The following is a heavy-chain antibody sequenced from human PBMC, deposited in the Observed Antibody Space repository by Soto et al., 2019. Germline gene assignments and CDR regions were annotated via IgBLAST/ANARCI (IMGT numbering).Heavy chain of an antibody. CDR1: GITFSDYW. Sequence: EVQLVESGGGLVQPGGSLRLSCADSGITFSDYWMTWVRQAPGKGLEWVASIKQDGSEKSYVDSVEGRFTISRDNAKNSLYLQMDSLRVGDTAVYYCARGGVYSTSSLPRFYYYDMDVWGQGTTVTVSS. CDR3: ARGGVYSTSSLPRFYYYDMDV. J-gene: IGHJ6*02. D-gene: IGHD6-6*01. CDR2: IKQDGSEK. V-gene: IGHV3-7*01.